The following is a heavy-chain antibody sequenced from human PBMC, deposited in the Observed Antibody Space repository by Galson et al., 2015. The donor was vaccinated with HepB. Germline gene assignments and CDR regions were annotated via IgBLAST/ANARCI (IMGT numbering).Heavy chain of an antibody. CDR1: GFTFSSYS. CDR2: ISSSSSYI. Sequence: SLRLSCAASGFTFSSYSMNWVRQAPGKGLEWVSSISSSSSYIYYADSVKGRFTISRDNAKNSLYLQMNSLRAEDTAVYYCARVSNYDSWSGSDYYYGMDVWGQGTTVTVSS. D-gene: IGHD3-3*01. J-gene: IGHJ6*02. CDR3: ARVSNYDSWSGSDYYYGMDV. V-gene: IGHV3-21*01.